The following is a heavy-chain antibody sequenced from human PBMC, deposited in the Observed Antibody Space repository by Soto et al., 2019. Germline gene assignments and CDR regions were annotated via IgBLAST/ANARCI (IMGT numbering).Heavy chain of an antibody. V-gene: IGHV4-59*01. CDR3: ARDRYNWNDFALTDYYYYMDV. D-gene: IGHD1-1*01. CDR1: GGSISSYY. J-gene: IGHJ6*03. CDR2: IYYSGST. Sequence: PSETLSLTCTVSGGSISSYYWSWIRQPPGKGLEWIGYIYYSGSTNYNPSLKSRVTISVDTSKNQFSLKLSSVTAADTAVYYCARDRYNWNDFALTDYYYYMDVRAKGTTVTVSS.